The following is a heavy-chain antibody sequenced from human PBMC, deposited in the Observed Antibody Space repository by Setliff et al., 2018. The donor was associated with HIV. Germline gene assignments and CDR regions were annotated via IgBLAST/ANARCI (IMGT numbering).Heavy chain of an antibody. J-gene: IGHJ6*03. Sequence: GGSLRLSCVASGFTFSDHYMDWVRQAPGKGLEGVGRIRNKANDYTTENAASVEGRFIISRDDSNNSLYLQMNSLKTDDTAVYYCARGRLLWSGSYYYYYMDVWGKGTTVTVSS. CDR3: ARGRLLWSGSYYYYYMDV. V-gene: IGHV3-72*01. CDR1: GFTFSDHY. D-gene: IGHD3-10*01. CDR2: IRNKANDYTT.